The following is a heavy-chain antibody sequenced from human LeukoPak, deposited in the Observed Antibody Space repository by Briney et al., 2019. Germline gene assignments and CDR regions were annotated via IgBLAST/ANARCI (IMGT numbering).Heavy chain of an antibody. D-gene: IGHD6-13*01. CDR2: IYYTGST. J-gene: IGHJ4*02. CDR1: GGSISSGSYF. CDR3: ARDRPGGSSLDY. V-gene: IGHV4-61*01. Sequence: SQTLSLTCTVSGGSISSGSYFWSWIRQPPGKGLEWIGYIYYTGSTNYNPSLKSRVTISVDTSKNQFSLKLNSVTAADTAVYYCARDRPGGSSLDYWGQGTLVTVSS.